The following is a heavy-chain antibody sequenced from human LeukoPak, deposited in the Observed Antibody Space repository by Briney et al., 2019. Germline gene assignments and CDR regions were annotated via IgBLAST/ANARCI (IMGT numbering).Heavy chain of an antibody. CDR1: GGPISSSSYY. Sequence: SETLSLTCTVSGGPISSSSYYWGWIRQPPGKGLEWIGSIYYSGSTYYNPSLKSRVTISVDTSKNQSSLKLSSVTAADTAVYYCARSLYFQGYCSSTSCYPHDYWGQGTLVTVSS. CDR2: IYYSGST. CDR3: ARSLYFQGYCSSTSCYPHDY. V-gene: IGHV4-39*01. J-gene: IGHJ4*02. D-gene: IGHD2-2*01.